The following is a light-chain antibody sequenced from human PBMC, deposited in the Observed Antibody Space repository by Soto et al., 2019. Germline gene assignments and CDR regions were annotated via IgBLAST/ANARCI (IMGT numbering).Light chain of an antibody. V-gene: IGKV3-15*01. CDR3: QQYNNWPQT. J-gene: IGKJ2*01. Sequence: EIVMTQSPVTLSVSPGERATLSCRASQSVSSKLAWYQQKPGQAPRLLTYGASTRATGIPARFSGSGSGTEFTLSISSLQSEDFAGYYCQQYNNWPQTFGQGTKLEIK. CDR2: GAS. CDR1: QSVSSK.